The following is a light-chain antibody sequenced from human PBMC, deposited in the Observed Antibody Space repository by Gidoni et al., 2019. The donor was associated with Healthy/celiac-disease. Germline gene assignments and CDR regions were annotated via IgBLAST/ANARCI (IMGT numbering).Light chain of an antibody. Sequence: QSVLTQPPPVPGAPGQRVTISCTGSSSNIGAGYDVHWYQQLPGTAPKLLIYGNSNRPSRVPDRFSGSKSGTSASLAITGLQAEDEADYYCQSYDSSLSGFYVFGTGTKVTVL. V-gene: IGLV1-40*01. CDR3: QSYDSSLSGFYV. CDR2: GNS. CDR1: SSNIGAGYD. J-gene: IGLJ1*01.